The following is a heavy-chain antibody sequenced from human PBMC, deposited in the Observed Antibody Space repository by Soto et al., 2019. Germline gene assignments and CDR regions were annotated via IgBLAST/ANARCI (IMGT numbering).Heavy chain of an antibody. CDR3: TKTGGNWGAGWLDP. V-gene: IGHV3-30*18. J-gene: IGHJ5*02. CDR2: VSYAGTYK. CDR1: GFTFNNFA. Sequence: TGGSLRLSCAASGFTFNNFAMHWVRQAPGKGLEWVAVVSYAGTYKYYADSVKGRFTISRDNSKNTLYLEMNGLRGEDTAVYYCTKTGGNWGAGWLDPWGQGTLVTVSS. D-gene: IGHD2-21*01.